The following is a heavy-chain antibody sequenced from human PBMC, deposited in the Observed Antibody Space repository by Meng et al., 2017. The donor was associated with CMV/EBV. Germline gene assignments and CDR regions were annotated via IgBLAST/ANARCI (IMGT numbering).Heavy chain of an antibody. Sequence: QVQGVPCGAGGKKPGASVKVSCTASGYTFTGYYMHWVRQAPGQGLEWMGWINPNSGGTNYAQKFQGRVTMIRDTSISTAYMELSRLRSDDTAVYYCARLGSTDNYWGQGTLVTVSS. D-gene: IGHD2-15*01. J-gene: IGHJ4*02. CDR1: GYTFTGYY. CDR2: INPNSGGT. V-gene: IGHV1-2*02. CDR3: ARLGSTDNY.